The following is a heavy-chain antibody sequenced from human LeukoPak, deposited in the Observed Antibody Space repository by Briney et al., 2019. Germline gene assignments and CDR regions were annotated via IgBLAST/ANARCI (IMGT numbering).Heavy chain of an antibody. V-gene: IGHV1-2*02. J-gene: IGHJ4*02. Sequence: GASVKVSCKASGYTFTGYYMHWVRQAPGQGLEWMGWINPNSGVTNYAQKFQGRVTMTRDTSIRTVYMDLTSLRSDDTAVYYCARVQRRDDYSFDYWGQGTLVTVSS. D-gene: IGHD5-24*01. CDR3: ARVQRRDDYSFDY. CDR2: INPNSGVT. CDR1: GYTFTGYY.